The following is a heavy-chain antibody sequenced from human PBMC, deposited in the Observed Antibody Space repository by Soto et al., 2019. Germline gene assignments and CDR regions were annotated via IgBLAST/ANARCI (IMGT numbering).Heavy chain of an antibody. V-gene: IGHV3-48*02. D-gene: IGHD1-26*01. J-gene: IGHJ5*02. CDR3: AREGGSLNWFDP. Sequence: GGSLRLSCEVSGFTFSTYSMNWVRQAPGKGLEWVSYIYTSSSTIYYADSVKGRFIISRDNAKNSLYLQMNSLRDEDTAVYYCAREGGSLNWFDPWGQGTLVTVSS. CDR1: GFTFSTYS. CDR2: IYTSSSTI.